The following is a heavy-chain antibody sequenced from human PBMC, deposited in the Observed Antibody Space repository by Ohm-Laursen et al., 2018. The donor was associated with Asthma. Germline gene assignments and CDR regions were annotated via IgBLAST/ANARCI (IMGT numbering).Heavy chain of an antibody. CDR1: GFTFSSYG. V-gene: IGHV3-33*06. CDR2: IWYDGSNK. J-gene: IGHJ6*02. CDR3: AKDLWSRGDYYGMDV. Sequence: SLRLSCTASGFTFSSYGMHWVRQAPGKGLEWVAVIWYDGSNKYYADSVKGRFTISRDNSKNTLYLQMNSLRAEDTAMYYCAKDLWSRGDYYGMDVWGQGTTVTVSS. D-gene: IGHD3-10*01.